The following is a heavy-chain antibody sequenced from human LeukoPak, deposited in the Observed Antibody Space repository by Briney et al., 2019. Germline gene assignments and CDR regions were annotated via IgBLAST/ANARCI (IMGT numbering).Heavy chain of an antibody. J-gene: IGHJ4*02. V-gene: IGHV3-21*01. CDR3: ARGGWDTYYDCWSGYYYFDY. CDR1: GFTFSSYS. D-gene: IGHD3-3*01. CDR2: ISSSSSYI. Sequence: GGSLRLSCAASGFTFSSYSMNWVRQAPGKGLEWVSSISSSSSYIYYADSVKGRFTISRDNAKNSLYLQMNSLRAEDTAVYYCARGGWDTYYDCWSGYYYFDYWGQGTLVTVSS.